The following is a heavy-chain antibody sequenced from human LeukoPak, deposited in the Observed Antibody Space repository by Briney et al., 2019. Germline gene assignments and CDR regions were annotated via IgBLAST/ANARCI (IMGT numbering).Heavy chain of an antibody. CDR1: GGSISSSSSY. J-gene: IGHJ4*02. Sequence: SGTLSLTCSVSGGSISSSSSYWGWIRQPPGKGLEWIGSIYYSGSSFDNPALKSRVTISVDTSKNQFSLKLSSVTAADTAVYYCARHRSGWLQSSFDYWGQGTLVTVSS. CDR3: ARHRSGWLQSSFDY. V-gene: IGHV4-39*01. CDR2: IYYSGSS. D-gene: IGHD5-24*01.